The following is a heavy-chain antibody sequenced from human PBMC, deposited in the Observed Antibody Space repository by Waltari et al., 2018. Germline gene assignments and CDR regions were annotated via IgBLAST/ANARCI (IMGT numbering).Heavy chain of an antibody. CDR3: ATGSRPYYSYHGMDG. Sequence: QVQLVQSGAEVKKPGASVKVSCTVSGYTLTELSMHWVRQAPGKGLELIGGFDTQEGETIYAQNFQGRVTMTEDTSTATAYMELSSLRSEDAAVYYCATGSRPYYSYHGMDGGGQGTTVTVS. CDR2: FDTQEGET. CDR1: GYTLTELS. J-gene: IGHJ6*02. V-gene: IGHV1-24*01.